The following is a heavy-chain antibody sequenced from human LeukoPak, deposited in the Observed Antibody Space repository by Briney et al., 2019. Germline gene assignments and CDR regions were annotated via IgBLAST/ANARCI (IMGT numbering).Heavy chain of an antibody. J-gene: IGHJ5*02. Sequence: ETLSLTCTVSGGSISSYYWSWIRQLPGKGLEWIGYIYYSGSTNYNPSLKSRVTISVDTSKNQFSLKLSSVTAADTAVYYCASGAYYYGSGTGWFDPWGQGTLVTVSS. CDR3: ASGAYYYGSGTGWFDP. V-gene: IGHV4-59*01. D-gene: IGHD3-10*01. CDR2: IYYSGST. CDR1: GGSISSYY.